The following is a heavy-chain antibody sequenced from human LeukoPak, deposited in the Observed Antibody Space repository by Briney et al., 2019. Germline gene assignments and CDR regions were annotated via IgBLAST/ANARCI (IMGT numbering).Heavy chain of an antibody. D-gene: IGHD3-3*01. CDR3: ASPSWRFQVNALDM. Sequence: SETLSLTCGVYGGSFSGYYWSWIRQPPGKGLEWIGEINESGNTNYNPSLKSRVTISVDTSKNQFSLKLSSVTAADTAVYYCASPSWRFQVNALDMWGKGTMVTVSS. J-gene: IGHJ3*02. CDR2: INESGNT. V-gene: IGHV4-34*01. CDR1: GGSFSGYY.